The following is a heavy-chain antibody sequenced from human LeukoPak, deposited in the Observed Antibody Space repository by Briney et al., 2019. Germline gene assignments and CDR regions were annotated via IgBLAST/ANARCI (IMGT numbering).Heavy chain of an antibody. D-gene: IGHD3-22*01. CDR1: GDSISSYY. J-gene: IGHJ4*02. V-gene: IGHV4-59*01. CDR3: ARGYYDSSGYLYYFDF. CDR2: IYYSGST. Sequence: SETLSLTCTASGDSISSYYWKWIRQPPGKELEWIEYIYYSGSTNYNPSLKSRVTISVDTPKNQFSLKLSSVTAADTAVYYCARGYYDSSGYLYYFDFWGQGTLVTVSS.